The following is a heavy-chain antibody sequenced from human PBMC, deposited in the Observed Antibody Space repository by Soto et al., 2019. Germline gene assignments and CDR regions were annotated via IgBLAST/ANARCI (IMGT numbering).Heavy chain of an antibody. D-gene: IGHD3-16*02. CDR1: GFSLTTNGVG. CDR2: IYWDDDK. V-gene: IGHV2-5*02. CDR3: EHRNIVTSGPDAFDV. Sequence: QITLEESGPTLVKPTQTLTLTCTVSGFSLTTNGVGVAWIRQPPGKALECLALIYWDDDKRYNPSLQSRLTITRDTSKSQVVLTVTNVDPVDTAKYYCEHRNIVTSGPDAFDVWGQGTMVSVSS. J-gene: IGHJ3*01.